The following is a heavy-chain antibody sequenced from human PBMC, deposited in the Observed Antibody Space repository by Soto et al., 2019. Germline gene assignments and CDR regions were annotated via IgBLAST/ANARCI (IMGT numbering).Heavy chain of an antibody. CDR3: ARLRIAVAGPPYGMDV. CDR1: GYSFTSYW. Sequence: PGESLKISCQGSGYSFTSYWISWVRQMPGKGLEWMGRIDPSDSYTNYSPSFQGHVTISADKSISTAYLQWSSLKASDTAMYYCARLRIAVAGPPYGMDVWGQGTTVTVSS. D-gene: IGHD6-19*01. J-gene: IGHJ6*02. CDR2: IDPSDSYT. V-gene: IGHV5-10-1*01.